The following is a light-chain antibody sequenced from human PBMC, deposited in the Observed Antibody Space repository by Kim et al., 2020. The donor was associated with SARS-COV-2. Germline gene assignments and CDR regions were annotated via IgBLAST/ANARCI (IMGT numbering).Light chain of an antibody. CDR1: QSVSGN. CDR2: GVS. Sequence: EIVMTQSPPTLSVSPGERATLSCRASQSVSGNIAWYQQKPGQAPRLLIYGVSTRATGIPARFSGSESGTEFTLSISSLQSEDFAVYYLQLGLTFGGWTK. V-gene: IGKV3-15*01. J-gene: IGKJ4*01. CDR3: QLGLT.